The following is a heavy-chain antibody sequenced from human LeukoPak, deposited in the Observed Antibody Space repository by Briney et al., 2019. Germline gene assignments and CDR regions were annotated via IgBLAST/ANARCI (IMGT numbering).Heavy chain of an antibody. V-gene: IGHV3-48*01. CDR3: AKNAGYSYGLYYFDY. Sequence: PGGSLRLSCAASGFTFSSYSMNWVRQTPGKGLEWVSYISSTSDIIYYTDSLKGRFTISRDNSRNTVYLQMDSLRAEDSAVYYCAKNAGYSYGLYYFDYWGQGTLVTVSS. D-gene: IGHD5-18*01. J-gene: IGHJ4*02. CDR2: ISSTSDII. CDR1: GFTFSSYS.